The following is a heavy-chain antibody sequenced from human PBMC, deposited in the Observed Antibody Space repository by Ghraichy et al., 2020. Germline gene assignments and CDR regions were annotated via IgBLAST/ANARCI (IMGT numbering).Heavy chain of an antibody. J-gene: IGHJ6*02. D-gene: IGHD3-3*01. V-gene: IGHV3-23*01. CDR3: AKGPYYDFWSGYQDYYYYYGMDV. CDR2: ISGSGGST. Sequence: GGSLRLSCAASGFTFSSYAMSWVRQAPGKGLEWVSAISGSGGSTYYADSVKGRFTISRDNSKNTLYLQMNSLRAEDTAVYYCAKGPYYDFWSGYQDYYYYYGMDVWGQGTTVTVSS. CDR1: GFTFSSYA.